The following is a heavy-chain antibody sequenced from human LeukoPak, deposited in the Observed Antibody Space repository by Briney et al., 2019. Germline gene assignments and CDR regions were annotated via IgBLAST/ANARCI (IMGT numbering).Heavy chain of an antibody. Sequence: PGGSLRLSCAASGFTFSSYWMSWVRQAPGKGLEWVANIKQDGSEKYYVDSVKGRFTTSRDNANNSLYLQMNSLRAEDTAVYYCASKGTSSMYYYDSSGFDYWGQGTLVTVSS. CDR2: IKQDGSEK. CDR3: ASKGTSSMYYYDSSGFDY. V-gene: IGHV3-7*01. J-gene: IGHJ4*02. CDR1: GFTFSSYW. D-gene: IGHD3-22*01.